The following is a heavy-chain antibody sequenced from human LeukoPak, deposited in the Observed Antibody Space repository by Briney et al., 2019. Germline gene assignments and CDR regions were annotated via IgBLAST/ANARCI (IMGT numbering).Heavy chain of an antibody. CDR1: GFTFSGYA. Sequence: GGSLRLSCAASGFTFSGYAMSWVRQAPGKGLEWVSMIVSSGAGTSNADSVKGRFTISRDNSKNTLYLQMNSLRAEDTAVYYCAKAKLYNLATFDYWGQGALVTVSS. CDR3: AKAKLYNLATFDY. D-gene: IGHD3-3*01. V-gene: IGHV3-23*01. J-gene: IGHJ4*02. CDR2: IVSSGAGT.